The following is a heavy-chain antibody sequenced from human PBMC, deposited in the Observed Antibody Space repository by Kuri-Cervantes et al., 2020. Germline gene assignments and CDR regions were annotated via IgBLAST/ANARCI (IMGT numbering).Heavy chain of an antibody. D-gene: IGHD3-3*01. CDR2: INHSGST. CDR1: GGSFSGYY. CDR3: ARGRVIFGVGRNWFDP. J-gene: IGHJ5*02. V-gene: IGHV4-34*01. Sequence: SETLSLTCAVYGGSFSGYYWSWIRQPPGKGLEWIGEINHSGSTNYNPSLKSRVTISVDTPKNQFSLKLSSVTAADTAVYYCARGRVIFGVGRNWFDPWGQGTLVTDSS.